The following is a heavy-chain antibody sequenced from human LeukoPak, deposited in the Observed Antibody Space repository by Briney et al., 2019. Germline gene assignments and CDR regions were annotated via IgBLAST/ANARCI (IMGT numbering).Heavy chain of an antibody. Sequence: SETLSLTCTVSGGSISSGGYYWSWIRQPPGKGLEWIGYIYHSGSTYYNPSLKSRVTISVDTSKNQFSLKLSSVTAADTTVYYCARGRTYYDSSGYYYKYWGQGTLVTVSS. CDR1: GGSISSGGYY. CDR2: IYHSGST. V-gene: IGHV4-30-2*01. D-gene: IGHD3-22*01. CDR3: ARGRTYYDSSGYYYKY. J-gene: IGHJ4*02.